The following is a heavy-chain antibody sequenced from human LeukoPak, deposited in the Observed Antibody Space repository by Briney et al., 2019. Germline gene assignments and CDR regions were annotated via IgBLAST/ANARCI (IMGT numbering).Heavy chain of an antibody. CDR3: VRVDGSGYSPY. CDR1: GDSIISNTFS. CDR2: VPYTGDT. D-gene: IGHD5-18*01. Sequence: SGTLSLTCTVSGDSIISNTFSWGWIRQPPGKGLEWIGNVPYTGDTYYNPSLKSRVTMSADTSKNQFSLKVNSVTAADTALYFCVRVDGSGYSPYWGQGTLVTVSS. V-gene: IGHV4-39*01. J-gene: IGHJ4*02.